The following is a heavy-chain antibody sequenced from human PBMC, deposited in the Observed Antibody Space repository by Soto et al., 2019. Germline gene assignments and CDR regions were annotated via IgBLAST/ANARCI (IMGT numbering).Heavy chain of an antibody. V-gene: IGHV3-23*01. Sequence: PGGSLRLSCAASGFTFSNYAMSWVRQAPGKALEWVSSINIVGGNTNYADSVRGRFTMSRDDSKNTVFLQINSLRAEDTAIYYCTKNYYFDSWGQGTLVTVSS. J-gene: IGHJ4*02. CDR1: GFTFSNYA. CDR3: TKNYYFDS. CDR2: INIVGGNT.